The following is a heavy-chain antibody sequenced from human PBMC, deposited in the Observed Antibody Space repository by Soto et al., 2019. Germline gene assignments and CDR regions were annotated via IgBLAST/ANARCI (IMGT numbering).Heavy chain of an antibody. J-gene: IGHJ4*02. V-gene: IGHV4-59*01. CDR2: IYYSGST. D-gene: IGHD5-18*01. CDR3: AALIRGYSYGRDY. Sequence: QVQLQESGPGLVKPSETLSLTCTVSGGSISSYYWSWIRQPPGKGLEWIGYIYYSGSTNYNPSLKSRVTISVDTSKNPFSLKLSSVTAADTAVYYCAALIRGYSYGRDYWGQGTLVTVSS. CDR1: GGSISSYY.